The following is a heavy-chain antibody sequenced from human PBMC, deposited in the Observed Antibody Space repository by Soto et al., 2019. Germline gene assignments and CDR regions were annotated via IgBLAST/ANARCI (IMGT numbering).Heavy chain of an antibody. CDR3: AKLRVLEWEVQESDY. Sequence: QVHLVESGGGVIHPGRSLRLSCAASGFTFSSHGMHWIRQAPGKGLEWVAVIAYDGSHQYYADSVKGRFSISRDNSKNTLYLQMNCLRAEDTAVYYCAKLRVLEWEVQESDYWGQGTLVSVSS. V-gene: IGHV3-30*18. J-gene: IGHJ4*02. CDR1: GFTFSSHG. CDR2: IAYDGSHQ. D-gene: IGHD3-3*01.